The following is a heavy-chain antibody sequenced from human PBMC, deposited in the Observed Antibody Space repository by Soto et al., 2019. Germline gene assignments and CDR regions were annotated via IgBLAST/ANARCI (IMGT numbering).Heavy chain of an antibody. Sequence: EVQLVESGGGLVQPGGSLRLSCAASGFTFSSHWMNWVRQTPAKGLEWVANIKDDGSEKLYVDSVKGRFTISRDNAKNSLYLQLNSLRAEDPALYYCARGTIAEPGRDYWGQGTLVTVSP. CDR1: GFTFSSHW. CDR2: IKDDGSEK. D-gene: IGHD6-19*01. J-gene: IGHJ4*02. CDR3: ARGTIAEPGRDY. V-gene: IGHV3-7*01.